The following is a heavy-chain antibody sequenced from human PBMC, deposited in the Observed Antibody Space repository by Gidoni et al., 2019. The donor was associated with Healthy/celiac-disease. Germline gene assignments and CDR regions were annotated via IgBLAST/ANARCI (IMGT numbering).Heavy chain of an antibody. CDR1: GYTFTSYY. Sequence: QVQLVQSGAEVKKPGASVKVSCKASGYTFTSYYMHWVRQAPGQGLEWMGIINPSGGSTSYAQKFQGRVTMTRDTSTSTVYMELSSLRSEDTAVYYCARGGLRYFDWSPNHNLFDYWGQGTLVTVSS. CDR3: ARGGLRYFDWSPNHNLFDY. D-gene: IGHD3-9*01. CDR2: INPSGGST. J-gene: IGHJ4*02. V-gene: IGHV1-46*03.